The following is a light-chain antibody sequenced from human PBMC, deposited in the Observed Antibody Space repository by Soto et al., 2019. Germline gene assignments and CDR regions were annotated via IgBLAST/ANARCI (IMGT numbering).Light chain of an antibody. CDR2: DAS. CDR1: QNVSNSY. V-gene: IGKV3D-20*01. CDR3: QQDGTSRWT. Sequence: IVLTQSPATLSLSPGERATLSCGASQNVSNSYLAWYQQKPGLAPRLLIYDASSRAIGIPDRLSGSGSVADFTLTISRLEPEDFAVYYCQQDGTSRWTFGQGTKVEIK. J-gene: IGKJ1*01.